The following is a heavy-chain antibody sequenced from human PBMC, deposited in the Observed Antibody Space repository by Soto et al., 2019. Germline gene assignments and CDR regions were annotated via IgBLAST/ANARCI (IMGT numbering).Heavy chain of an antibody. D-gene: IGHD1-26*01. V-gene: IGHV1-69*01. CDR1: GGTFNTFA. Sequence: QVQLVQSGAEVKKPGSSVKVSCMASGGTFNTFAISWVRQAPGQGLEWMGGIIPIFGTANYAQKFQGRVTITADESTSTAYMELSSLRSEDTAVYYCARHGSYYYYYYGMDVWGQGTTVTVSS. CDR3: ARHGSYYYYYYGMDV. J-gene: IGHJ6*02. CDR2: IIPIFGTA.